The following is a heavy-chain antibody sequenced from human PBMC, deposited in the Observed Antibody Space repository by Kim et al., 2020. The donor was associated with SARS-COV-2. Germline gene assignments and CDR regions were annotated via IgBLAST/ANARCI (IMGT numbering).Heavy chain of an antibody. CDR3: SVGADVESGRYGWMDV. D-gene: IGHD3-10*01. CDR1: GGSFNDYY. J-gene: IGHJ6*02. Sequence: SETLSLTCTVYGGSFNDYYWSWIRQPPGKGLEWIGEINHSGSTNYNPSLKSRVIISVDTSKNQFSLKLTSVTAADTAVYYCSVGADVESGRYGWMDVWG. CDR2: INHSGST. V-gene: IGHV4-34*01.